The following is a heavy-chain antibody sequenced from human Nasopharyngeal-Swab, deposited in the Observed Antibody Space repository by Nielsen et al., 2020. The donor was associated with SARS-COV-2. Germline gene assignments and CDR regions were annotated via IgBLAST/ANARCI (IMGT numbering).Heavy chain of an antibody. D-gene: IGHD1/OR15-1a*01. CDR1: GFTFSDHY. J-gene: IGHJ6*02. V-gene: IGHV3-11*05. CDR3: ARGLSTTYFYYGMDV. CDR2: ISDSGSYR. Sequence: GESLKISCVASGFTFSDHYMTWIRQAPGKGLEWVSFISDSGSYRNHADSVKGRFTISRDNAKNSLYLEMESLRVEDTAVYYCARGLSTTYFYYGMDVWGQGTSVTVSS.